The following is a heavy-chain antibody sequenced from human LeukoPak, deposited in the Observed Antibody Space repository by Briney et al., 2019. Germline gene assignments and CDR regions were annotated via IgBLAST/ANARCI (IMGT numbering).Heavy chain of an antibody. CDR2: IYTSGST. CDR1: GGSISSGSYY. Sequence: PSQTLSLTCTVSGGSISSGSYYWSWIRQPAGKGLEWIGRIYTSGSTNYNPSLKSRVTISVDTSKNQFSLKLSSVTAADTAVYYCARASLTSTVTTGGFDYWGQGTLVTVSS. CDR3: ARASLTSTVTTGGFDY. V-gene: IGHV4-61*02. D-gene: IGHD4-17*01. J-gene: IGHJ4*02.